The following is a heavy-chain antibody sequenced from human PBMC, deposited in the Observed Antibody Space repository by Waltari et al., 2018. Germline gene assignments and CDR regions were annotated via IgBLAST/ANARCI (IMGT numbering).Heavy chain of an antibody. Sequence: EVQLVESGGGLVQSGGSLRLSCAASGVTFSTYNMNWVRQAPGKGLEWLSYISSGSGSIYYADSVKGRFTISRDNARNSLYLQMNNLRAEDTAVYYCATRGGISNWGLDYWGQGTLVTVSS. D-gene: IGHD7-27*01. CDR1: GVTFSTYN. J-gene: IGHJ4*02. CDR2: ISSGSGSI. V-gene: IGHV3-48*04. CDR3: ATRGGISNWGLDY.